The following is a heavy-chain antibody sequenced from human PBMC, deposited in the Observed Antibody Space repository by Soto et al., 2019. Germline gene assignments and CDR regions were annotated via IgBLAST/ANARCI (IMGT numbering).Heavy chain of an antibody. D-gene: IGHD3-10*01. Sequence: GSLRLSCAASGFTFSTYSMTWVRQAPGKGLEWVSHISTTSGTTYYTDSVKGRFTISRDNSKSTLYLHMNSLRVEDTAVYYCAKVAMVRGVPQWFDTWGQGILVTVSS. CDR3: AKVAMVRGVPQWFDT. CDR2: ISTTSGTT. CDR1: GFTFSTYS. J-gene: IGHJ5*02. V-gene: IGHV3-23*01.